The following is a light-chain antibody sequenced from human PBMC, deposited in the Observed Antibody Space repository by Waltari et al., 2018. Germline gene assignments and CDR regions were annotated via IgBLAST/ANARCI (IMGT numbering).Light chain of an antibody. Sequence: DIQLTQSPSSLSASVGARHTITCQASQDISNYLNWYQQKPGKAPELLIYDASNLETGGPSRFSGSGSETDFTFTISSLQPEDIATYYCQPYDNLPLTFGGGTKVEIK. CDR2: DAS. J-gene: IGKJ4*01. V-gene: IGKV1-33*01. CDR1: QDISNY. CDR3: QPYDNLPLT.